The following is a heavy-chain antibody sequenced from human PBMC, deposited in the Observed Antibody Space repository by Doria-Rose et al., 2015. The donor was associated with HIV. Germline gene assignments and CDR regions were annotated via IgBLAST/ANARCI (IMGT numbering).Heavy chain of an antibody. J-gene: IGHJ4*02. CDR3: ARIKSSRWYHKYYFDF. D-gene: IGHD6-13*01. CDR1: GVSLSSPGMG. Sequence: SGPVLVKPTETLTLTCTVSGVSLSSPGMGVSWIRQPPGKALEWLANIFSDDERSYQTSLTSRLTISRGTSKSQVVLTMTDMDPVDTATYYCARIKSSRWYHKYYFDFWGQGTLVIVSA. CDR2: IFSDDER. V-gene: IGHV2-26*01.